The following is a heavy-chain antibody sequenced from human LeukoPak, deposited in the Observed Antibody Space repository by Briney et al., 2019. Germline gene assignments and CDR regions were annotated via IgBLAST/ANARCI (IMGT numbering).Heavy chain of an antibody. CDR2: INHSGST. D-gene: IGHD6-19*01. J-gene: IGHJ4*02. CDR1: GGSFSGYY. CDR3: ARDDSVVGTAYDY. V-gene: IGHV4-34*01. Sequence: PSETLSLTCAVYGGSFSGYYWNWIRQPPGKGLEWIGEINHSGSTKYNPSLKSRVTISVDTSKNQFSLKLSSVIVADTAVYYCARDDSVVGTAYDYWGQGTLVTVSS.